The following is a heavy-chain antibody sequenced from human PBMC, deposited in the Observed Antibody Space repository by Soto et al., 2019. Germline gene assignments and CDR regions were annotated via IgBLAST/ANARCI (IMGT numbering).Heavy chain of an antibody. V-gene: IGHV1-2*02. CDR2: INPNSGGT. CDR3: ARDRVYSSSSGTPGY. CDR1: GYTFTGYY. Sequence: ASVKVSCKASGYTFTGYYMHWVRQAPGQGLEWMGWINPNSGGTNYAQKFQGRVTVTRDTSISTAYMELSRLRSDDTAVYYCARDRVYSSSSGTPGYWGQGTLVTVSS. D-gene: IGHD6-6*01. J-gene: IGHJ4*02.